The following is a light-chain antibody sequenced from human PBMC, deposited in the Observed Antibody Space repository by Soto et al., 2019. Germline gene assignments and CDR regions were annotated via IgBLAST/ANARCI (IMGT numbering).Light chain of an antibody. CDR2: NNN. Sequence: QSVLNHPPSASGHPGQRVKMSCSGSSSNIGGRTVNWYQQLPGTAPRLLIFNNNQRPSGVPDRYSGSKYGTSASLAITGLQSEDEADYYCAAWDDSLTAQVFGVGTKLTVL. V-gene: IGLV1-44*01. CDR1: SSNIGGRT. CDR3: AAWDDSLTAQV. J-gene: IGLJ1*01.